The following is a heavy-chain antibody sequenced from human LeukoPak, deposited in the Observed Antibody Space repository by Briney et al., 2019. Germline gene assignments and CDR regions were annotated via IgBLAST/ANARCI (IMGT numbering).Heavy chain of an antibody. J-gene: IGHJ3*01. CDR3: AKDPNGDYVGAFDS. CDR1: GLTFSDYA. Sequence: GGSLRLSCAASGLTFSDYAMTWVRQAPGKGLEWVSSITGGGGGTSYGDSVKGRFTVYRGNSKNTLYLQMNSLRAEDTAIYYCAKDPNGDYVGAFDSWGQGTLVTVSS. V-gene: IGHV3-23*01. CDR2: ITGGGGGT. D-gene: IGHD4-17*01.